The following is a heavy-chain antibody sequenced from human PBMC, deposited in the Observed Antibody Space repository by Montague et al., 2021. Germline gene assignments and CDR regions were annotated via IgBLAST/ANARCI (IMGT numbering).Heavy chain of an antibody. V-gene: IGHV6-1*01. D-gene: IGHD3-10*01. CDR1: GDSVSNNNAA. CDR3: AREGVGDLLFSFDS. CDR2: TYYGSTWYT. J-gene: IGHJ4*02. Sequence: CAISGDSVSNNNAAWNWIRESPSRGLEWLGRTYYGSTWYTDYAVSVKGRIAINPDTSKNQFSLQLNSVTPEDTVVYYCAREGVGDLLFSFDSWGQGTLVTVSS.